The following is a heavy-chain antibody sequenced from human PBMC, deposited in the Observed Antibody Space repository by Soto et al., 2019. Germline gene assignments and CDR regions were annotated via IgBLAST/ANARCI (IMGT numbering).Heavy chain of an antibody. CDR2: INHSGST. Sequence: KSSETLSLTCAVYGGSFSGYYWSWIRQPPGKGLEWIGEINHSGSTNYNPSLKSRVTISVDTSKNQFSLKLSSVTAADTAVYYCARARAGTKYYFDYWGQGTLVTVSS. CDR1: GGSFSGYY. J-gene: IGHJ4*02. D-gene: IGHD1-1*01. CDR3: ARARAGTKYYFDY. V-gene: IGHV4-34*01.